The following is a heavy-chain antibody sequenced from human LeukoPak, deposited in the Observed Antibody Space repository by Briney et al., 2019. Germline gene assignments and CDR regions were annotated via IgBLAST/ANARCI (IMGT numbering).Heavy chain of an antibody. J-gene: IGHJ5*02. D-gene: IGHD6-19*01. CDR2: IYYSGST. CDR1: GGSISSYY. Sequence: PSETLSLTCTVSGGSISSYYWSLIRQPPGKGLEWIGYIYYSGSTNYNPSLKSRVTISVDTSKNQFSLKLSSVTAADTAVYYCAREAEYSSGWYPWGQGTLVTVSS. V-gene: IGHV4-59*01. CDR3: AREAEYSSGWYP.